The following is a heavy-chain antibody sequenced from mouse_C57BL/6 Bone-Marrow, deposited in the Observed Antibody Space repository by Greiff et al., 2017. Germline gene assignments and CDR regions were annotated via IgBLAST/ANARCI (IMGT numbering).Heavy chain of an antibody. CDR2: INYDGSST. J-gene: IGHJ1*03. V-gene: IGHV5-16*01. CDR1: GFTFSAYY. Sequence: EVMLVESEGGLVQPGSSMKLSCTASGFTFSAYYMAWVRQVPEKGLEWVANINYDGSSTYYLDSLKSRFILSRDNAKNILYLQMSSLKSEDTATYYCAREYYWYFDVWGTGTTVTVSS. CDR3: AREYYWYFDV.